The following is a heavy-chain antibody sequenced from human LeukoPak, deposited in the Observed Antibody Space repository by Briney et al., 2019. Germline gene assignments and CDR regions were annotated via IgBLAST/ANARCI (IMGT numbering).Heavy chain of an antibody. D-gene: IGHD6-13*01. V-gene: IGHV1-69*13. CDR3: ARDLSIAAAGDFGY. Sequence: ASVKVSCKASGGTFSSYAISWVRQAPGQGLEWMGGIIPIFGTANYAQKFQGRVTITADESTSTAYMELSSLRSEDTAVYYCARDLSIAAAGDFGYWGQGTLVTVSS. CDR2: IIPIFGTA. J-gene: IGHJ4*02. CDR1: GGTFSSYA.